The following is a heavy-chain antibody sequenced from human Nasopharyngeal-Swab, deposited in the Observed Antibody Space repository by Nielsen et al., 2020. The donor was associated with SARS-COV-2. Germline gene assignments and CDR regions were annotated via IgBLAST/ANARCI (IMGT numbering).Heavy chain of an antibody. J-gene: IGHJ4*02. CDR3: ARGSLVVVTIAPFDY. D-gene: IGHD3-22*01. CDR2: ISHSGST. Sequence: WIRQPPGKGLEWIGEISHSGSTNYNPSLKSRVTISVDTSKNQFSLKLSSVTAADTAVYYCARGSLVVVTIAPFDYWGQGTLVTVSS. V-gene: IGHV4-34*01.